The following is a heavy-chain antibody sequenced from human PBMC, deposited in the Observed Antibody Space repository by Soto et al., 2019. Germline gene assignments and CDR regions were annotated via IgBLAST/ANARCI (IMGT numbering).Heavy chain of an antibody. CDR3: ARGAVGAYFDY. CDR2: ISYDGSNK. Sequence: QVQLVESGGGVVQPGRSLRLSCAASGFTFSSYGMHWVRLAPGKGLEWVAVISYDGSNKYYADSVKGRFTISRDNSKNTLYLQMNSLRAEDTTVYYCARGAVGAYFDYWGPGTLVTVSS. V-gene: IGHV3-30*19. CDR1: GFTFSSYG. D-gene: IGHD1-26*01. J-gene: IGHJ4*02.